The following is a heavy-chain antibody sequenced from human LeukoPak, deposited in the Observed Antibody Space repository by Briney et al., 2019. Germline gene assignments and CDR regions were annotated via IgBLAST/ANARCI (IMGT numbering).Heavy chain of an antibody. CDR2: INGGLDSI. CDR3: ARVLRLSFVNDY. V-gene: IGHV3-48*04. Sequence: PGGSLRLSCAASGFTFSSYSMNWVRQSPGKGLEWVSDINGGLDSIFYSDSVKGRFTVSSDNAKNSLYLQMNSLRAEDTAVYYCARVLRLSFVNDYWGQGTLVTVSS. CDR1: GFTFSSYS. J-gene: IGHJ4*02. D-gene: IGHD3-16*01.